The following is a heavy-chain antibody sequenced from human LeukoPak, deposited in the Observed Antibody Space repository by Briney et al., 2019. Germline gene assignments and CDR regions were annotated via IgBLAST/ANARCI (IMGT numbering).Heavy chain of an antibody. J-gene: IGHJ4*02. CDR3: ARGMTPGVAAANPFDY. CDR1: GFTFSSYA. D-gene: IGHD6-13*01. CDR2: ISYDGSNK. Sequence: GGSLRLSCAASGFTFSSYAMHWVRQAPGKGLEWVAVISYDGSNKYYADSVKGRFTISRDNSKNTLYLQMNSLRAEDTAVYYYARGMTPGVAAANPFDYWGQGTLVTVSS. V-gene: IGHV3-30-3*01.